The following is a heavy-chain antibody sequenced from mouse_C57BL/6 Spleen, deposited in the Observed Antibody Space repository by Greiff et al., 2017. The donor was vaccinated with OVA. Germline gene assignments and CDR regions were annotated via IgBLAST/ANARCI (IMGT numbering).Heavy chain of an antibody. J-gene: IGHJ3*01. V-gene: IGHV1-9*01. CDR2: ILPGSGST. Sequence: VQLQQSGAELMKPGASVKLSCKATGYTFTGYWIEWVKQRPGHGLEWIGEILPGSGSTNYNEKFKGKATFTADTSSNTAYMQLRSLTTEDSAIYYCASFPYDYDEAWFAYWGQGTLVTVSA. CDR1: GYTFTGYW. CDR3: ASFPYDYDEAWFAY. D-gene: IGHD2-4*01.